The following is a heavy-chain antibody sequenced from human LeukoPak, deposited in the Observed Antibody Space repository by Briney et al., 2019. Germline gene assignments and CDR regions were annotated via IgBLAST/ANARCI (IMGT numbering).Heavy chain of an antibody. V-gene: IGHV3-30-3*01. D-gene: IGHD7-27*01. CDR1: GFTFSPYA. CDR3: AREILTGYAFDI. CDR2: ISYDGTNK. J-gene: IGHJ3*02. Sequence: GRSLRLSCAASGFTFSPYAMHWVRQAPGKGLEWVAFISYDGTNKYCADSVKGRFTISRDNSKNTLYLQMNSLRAEDTALYYCAREILTGYAFDIWGQGTMVTVSS.